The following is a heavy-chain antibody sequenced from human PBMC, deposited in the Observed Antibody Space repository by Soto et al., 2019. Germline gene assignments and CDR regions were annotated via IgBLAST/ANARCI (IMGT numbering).Heavy chain of an antibody. CDR1: GFTFSNYA. V-gene: IGHV3-23*01. CDR3: SKVPLRPYYIVF. D-gene: IGHD4-17*01. Sequence: PGGSLRLSCAASGFTFSNYAMNWVRQAPGKGLEWVSTISGSSGSAYYADSVKDRFTISRDNSKYTLYLQMNSLRAEDTAVYYGSKVPLRPYYIVFWGQGALVTVSS. J-gene: IGHJ4*02. CDR2: ISGSSGSA.